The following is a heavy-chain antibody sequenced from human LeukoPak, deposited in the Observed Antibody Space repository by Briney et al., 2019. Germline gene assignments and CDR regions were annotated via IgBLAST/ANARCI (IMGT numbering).Heavy chain of an antibody. CDR1: GYTFTGYY. CDR2: INPNSGGT. V-gene: IGHV1-2*04. J-gene: IGHJ4*02. Sequence: ASVEVSCKASGYTFTGYYMHWVRQAPGQGLEWMGWINPNSGGTNYAQKFQGWVTMTRDTSISTAYMELSRLRSDDTAVYYCARVDTAMVFDYWGQGTLVTVSS. CDR3: ARVDTAMVFDY. D-gene: IGHD5-18*01.